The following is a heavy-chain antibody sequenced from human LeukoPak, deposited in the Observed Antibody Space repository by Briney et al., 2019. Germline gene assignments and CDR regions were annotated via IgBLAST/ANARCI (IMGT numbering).Heavy chain of an antibody. J-gene: IGHJ6*03. CDR1: GFTFSSYG. CDR2: IRYDGSNK. D-gene: IGHD3-3*01. CDR3: AKDGSFFYYYMDV. Sequence: GGSLRLSCAASGFTFSSYGMHWVRQAPGKGLEWVAFIRYDGSNKYYADSVKGRFTITRDNSKNTLYLQMNSLRAEDTAVYYCAKDGSFFYYYMDVWGKGTTVTVSS. V-gene: IGHV3-30*02.